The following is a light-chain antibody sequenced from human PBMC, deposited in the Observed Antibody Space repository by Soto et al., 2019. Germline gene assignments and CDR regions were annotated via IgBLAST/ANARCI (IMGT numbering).Light chain of an antibody. CDR2: DAS. Sequence: FAQCPSPLSLSPWERSALSFGASQSIRKHLGWYQHKPGQAPRLLIYDASGRAAGVPDRFSGSGSGTDFTLTISSLEPEDFAIYYCQQRSNWPRTFGQGTKVDIK. J-gene: IGKJ1*01. CDR1: QSIRKH. CDR3: QQRSNWPRT. V-gene: IGKV3-11*01.